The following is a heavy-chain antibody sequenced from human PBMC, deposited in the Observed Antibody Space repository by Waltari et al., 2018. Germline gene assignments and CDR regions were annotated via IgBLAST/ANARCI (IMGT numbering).Heavy chain of an antibody. CDR3: ARGPASGDPLGY. Sequence: QVQLQESGPGLVKPSETLSLTCTVSGGSLSNYYWSWIRQPAGKGLEWIGRIYTSGSTDYNPSLKSRVTMSVDTSKNQLSLNLNSVTAADTAVYYCARGPASGDPLGYWGQGTLVTVSS. D-gene: IGHD1-26*01. CDR2: IYTSGST. V-gene: IGHV4-4*07. J-gene: IGHJ4*02. CDR1: GGSLSNYY.